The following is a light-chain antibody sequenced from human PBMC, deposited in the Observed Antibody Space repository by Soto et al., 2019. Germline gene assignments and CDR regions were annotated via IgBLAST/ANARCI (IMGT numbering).Light chain of an antibody. CDR3: QQLNSYPLT. CDR2: AAS. CDR1: QGIRSY. Sequence: IQLTQSPSSLSASVGDRVTITCRASQGIRSYLAWYQQKPGKAPKVLIYAASTLQGGVPSRFSGSGSGTEFTLTISSLQPEDFATYYCQQLNSYPLTFGGGTKVEIK. J-gene: IGKJ4*01. V-gene: IGKV1-9*01.